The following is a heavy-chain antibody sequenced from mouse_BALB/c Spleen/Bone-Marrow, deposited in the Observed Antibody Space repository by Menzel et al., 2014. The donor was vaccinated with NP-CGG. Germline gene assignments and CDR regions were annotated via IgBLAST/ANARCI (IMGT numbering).Heavy chain of an antibody. CDR3: SRLYYYGNFAY. V-gene: IGHV4-1*02. CDR2: INPDSSTI. Sequence: EVQLQESGSGLVQPGGSLKLSCAASGFDFSRYWMSWVRQAPGKGLEWIGEINPDSSTINYTPSLKDKYIISRDNAKNTLYLQMSKVRSEDTALYYCSRLYYYGNFAYWGQGTLVTVSA. CDR1: GFDFSRYW. J-gene: IGHJ3*01. D-gene: IGHD1-1*01.